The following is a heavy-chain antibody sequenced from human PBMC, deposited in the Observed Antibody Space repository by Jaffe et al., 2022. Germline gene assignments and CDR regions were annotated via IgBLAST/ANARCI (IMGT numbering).Heavy chain of an antibody. CDR1: GYSISSGYY. V-gene: IGHV4-38-2*02. CDR3: ARDWVYGSGSYYKSLGFDP. CDR2: IYHSGST. J-gene: IGHJ5*02. D-gene: IGHD3-10*01. Sequence: QVQLQESGPGLVKPSETLSLTCAVSGYSISSGYYWGWIRQPPGKGLEWIGSIYHSGSTYYNPSLKSRVTISVDTSKNQFSLKLSSVTAADTAVYYCARDWVYGSGSYYKSLGFDPWGQGTLVTVSS.